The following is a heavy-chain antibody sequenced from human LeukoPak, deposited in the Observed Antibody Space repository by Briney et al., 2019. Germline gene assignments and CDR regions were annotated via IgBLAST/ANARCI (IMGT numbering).Heavy chain of an antibody. CDR1: GFTFSSYA. Sequence: GGSLRLSCAASGFTFSSYAMHWVRQAPGKGLEWVAVISYDGSNKYYADSVKGRFTISRDNSKNTLYLQMNSLRAGDTAVYYCARLSGGRKYFDYWGQGTLVTVSS. CDR2: ISYDGSNK. D-gene: IGHD2-15*01. J-gene: IGHJ4*02. CDR3: ARLSGGRKYFDY. V-gene: IGHV3-30-3*01.